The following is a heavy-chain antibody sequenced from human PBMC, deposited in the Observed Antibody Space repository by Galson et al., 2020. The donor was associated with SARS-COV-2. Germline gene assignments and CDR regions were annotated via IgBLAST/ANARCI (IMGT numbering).Heavy chain of an antibody. J-gene: IGHJ4*02. D-gene: IGHD1-26*01. CDR2: ISGSGDKT. CDR3: AKGGRSSIYYILSPFDY. Sequence: GESLKISCAASGFTFNLYGMNWVRQAPGKGLEWVSSISGSGDKTYYADSVKGRFTISRDSSKDTLYLQINSLRAEDTAVYYCAKGGRSSIYYILSPFDYWGQGTLVIVSS. CDR1: GFTFNLYG. V-gene: IGHV3-23*01.